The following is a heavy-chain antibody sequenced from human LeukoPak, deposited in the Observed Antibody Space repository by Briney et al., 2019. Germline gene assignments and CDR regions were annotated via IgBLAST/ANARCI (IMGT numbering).Heavy chain of an antibody. V-gene: IGHV1-46*01. CDR1: GYTFTSNY. D-gene: IGHD3-16*01. CDR3: TRTLGAVADSRYWFDP. CDR2: ISPSGGST. J-gene: IGHJ5*02. Sequence: ASVKVSCKAFGYTFTSNYMHWVRQAPGQGPEWMGVISPSGGSTTYAQKFQGRVTLTRDMSTSTVYMELSSLRSEDTAVYYCTRTLGAVADSRYWFDPWGQGTLVTVSS.